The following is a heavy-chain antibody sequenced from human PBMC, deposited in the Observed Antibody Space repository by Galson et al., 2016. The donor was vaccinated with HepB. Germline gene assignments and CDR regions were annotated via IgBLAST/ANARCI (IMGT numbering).Heavy chain of an antibody. CDR2: IYWDDDE. D-gene: IGHD3-9*01. CDR1: GFSLTSSGVG. CDR3: AHVTTSHYEILTGYYGVFDY. V-gene: IGHV2-5*02. Sequence: PALVKPTQTLTLTCTFSGFSLTSSGVGVAWIRQPPGKALEWLARIYWDDDERHSPSLQSRPTITQDTSKNQVVFTMTNMDPVDTGTYYCAHVTTSHYEILTGYYGVFDYWGQGTLVTVSS. J-gene: IGHJ4*02.